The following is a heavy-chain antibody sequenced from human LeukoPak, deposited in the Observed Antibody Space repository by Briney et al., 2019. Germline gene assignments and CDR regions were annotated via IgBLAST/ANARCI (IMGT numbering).Heavy chain of an antibody. CDR2: IDNSGST. Sequence: SETLSLTCTVSGGSISSYYWSWIRQPPAKGLEWIGRIDNSGSTNYNPSLKSRVTISADRSKNQFSLKLSSVTAADTAVYYCASGVYYYDSSGYYYRVWGKGTTVTISS. J-gene: IGHJ6*04. D-gene: IGHD3-22*01. CDR3: ASGVYYYDSSGYYYRV. V-gene: IGHV4-59*08. CDR1: GGSISSYY.